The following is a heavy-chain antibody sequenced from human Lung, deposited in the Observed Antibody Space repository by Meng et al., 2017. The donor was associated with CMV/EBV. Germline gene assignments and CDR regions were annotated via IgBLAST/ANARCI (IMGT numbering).Heavy chain of an antibody. CDR2: ISSSGSII. J-gene: IGHJ4*02. CDR1: GFTFSSYE. Sequence: GGSLRLXCGASGFTFSSYEMNWVRQAPGKGLEWLSYISSSGSIIYYTDSVKGRFTISRDNAKNSLYLQMNSLRAEDTAVYYCARGAYYGSGRVDYWGQGTLVTVSS. V-gene: IGHV3-48*03. D-gene: IGHD3-10*01. CDR3: ARGAYYGSGRVDY.